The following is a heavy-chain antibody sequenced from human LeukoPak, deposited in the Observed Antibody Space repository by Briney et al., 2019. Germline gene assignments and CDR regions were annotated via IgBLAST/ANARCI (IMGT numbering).Heavy chain of an antibody. V-gene: IGHV1-18*01. J-gene: IGHJ4*02. CDR2: ISAYNGNT. CDR3: ASGPYCGGDYYSGNY. D-gene: IGHD2-21*02. Sequence: GASVKVSCKASGYTFTSYGISWVRQAPGQGLEWMGWISAYNGNTNYAQKLQGRVTMTTDTSTSTAYMELRSLRSEDTAVYYCASGPYCGGDYYSGNYWGQGTLVTVSS. CDR1: GYTFTSYG.